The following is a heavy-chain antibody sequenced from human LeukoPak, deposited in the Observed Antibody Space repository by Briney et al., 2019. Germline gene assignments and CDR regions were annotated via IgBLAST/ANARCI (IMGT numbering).Heavy chain of an antibody. CDR3: ARELWFANAPGSWLDP. J-gene: IGHJ5*02. Sequence: SQTLSLTCVVSGDSISSGAYSWRWIRQPPGKGLEWIGYIFHTGSTFYNPSLKSRLTISVDNSKNQFSLRLSSVTAADTAVYYCARELWFANAPGSWLDPWGQGTLVTVSS. CDR1: GDSISSGAYS. CDR2: IFHTGST. D-gene: IGHD3-10*01. V-gene: IGHV4-30-2*01.